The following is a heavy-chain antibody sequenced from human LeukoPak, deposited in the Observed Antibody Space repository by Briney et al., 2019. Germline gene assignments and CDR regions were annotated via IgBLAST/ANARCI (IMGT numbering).Heavy chain of an antibody. CDR3: ARLSELSSFFTTYYYYYMDV. V-gene: IGHV4-39*01. D-gene: IGHD3-22*01. CDR2: IYYSGST. CDR1: GGSISSSSYY. J-gene: IGHJ6*03. Sequence: PAETLSLTCTVSGGSISSSSYYWGWIRQPPGKWLEWIGSIYYSGSTYYNPSLKSRVTISVDTSKNQFSLKLSSVTAADTAVYYCARLSELSSFFTTYYYYYMDVWGKGTMVTVSS.